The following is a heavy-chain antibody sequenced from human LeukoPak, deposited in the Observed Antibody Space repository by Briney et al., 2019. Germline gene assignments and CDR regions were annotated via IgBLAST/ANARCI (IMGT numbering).Heavy chain of an antibody. CDR2: VYYSGTT. Sequence: PSETLSLTCTVSGGSISTYYWSWIRQPPGKGLEWIGYVYYSGTTNYNPSLKSRVTISVDTSKNQFSLKLSSVPAADTAVYYCARGYSYGRYYFDYWGQGSLVTVSS. CDR1: GGSISTYY. V-gene: IGHV4-59*01. CDR3: ARGYSYGRYYFDY. D-gene: IGHD5-18*01. J-gene: IGHJ4*02.